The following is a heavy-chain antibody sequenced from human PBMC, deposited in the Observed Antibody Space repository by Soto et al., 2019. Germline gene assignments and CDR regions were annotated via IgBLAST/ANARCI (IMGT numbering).Heavy chain of an antibody. Sequence: EVQLVESGGGLVQPGGSLRLSCAASGFTFSSYWMSWVRQAPGKGLEWVANIKQEGSEKYYVDSVKGRFTISRNNAKNSLYLKMISLSAEDTAVYYCASVLTGAVDYWGQGTLVTGCS. CDR1: GFTFSSYW. D-gene: IGHD3-9*01. CDR2: IKQEGSEK. CDR3: ASVLTGAVDY. V-gene: IGHV3-7*01. J-gene: IGHJ4*02.